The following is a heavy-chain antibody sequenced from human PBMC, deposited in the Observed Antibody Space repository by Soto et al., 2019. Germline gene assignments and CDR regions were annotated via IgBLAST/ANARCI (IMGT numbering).Heavy chain of an antibody. V-gene: IGHV4-59*01. J-gene: IGHJ4*02. Sequence: SETLSLTCTVSGGSITSYFWSWIRQTPGKGLDWIGSISFSGATYSNPSLKGRAALSVDTSENHLSLALNSVTSADTAVYFCARDRRDGYKRHFECWGER. CDR2: ISFSGAT. CDR3: ARDRRDGYKRHFEC. D-gene: IGHD5-12*01. CDR1: GGSITSYF.